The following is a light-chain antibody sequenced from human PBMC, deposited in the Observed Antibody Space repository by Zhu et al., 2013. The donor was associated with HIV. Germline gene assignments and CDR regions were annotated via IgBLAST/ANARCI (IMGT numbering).Light chain of an antibody. CDR2: AAS. J-gene: IGKJ3*01. V-gene: IGKV3-20*01. CDR1: PRVASNY. Sequence: EVVLTQSPGTLSLSSGERATLSCRASPRVASNYLAWYQQRPGQAPRLVIYAASDKAPGIPDRFSGSGSGTFFTLTISRLEPEDAAVYYCQQYDNSPFTFGPGTKVDIK. CDR3: QQYDNSPFT.